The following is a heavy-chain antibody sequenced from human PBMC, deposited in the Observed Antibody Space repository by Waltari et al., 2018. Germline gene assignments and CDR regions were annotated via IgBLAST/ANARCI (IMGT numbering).Heavy chain of an antibody. V-gene: IGHV1-24*01. CDR3: AKLRPRITIFGVVNDAFDI. Sequence: QVQLVQSGAEVKKPGASVKVSCKVSGYTLTELSMHWVRQAPGKGPEWMGGCGPEVGETIYAQKSQGRVTMTEDTSTGAAYMELSSLGSEDTAGYYCAKLRPRITIFGVVNDAFDIWGQGTMVTVSS. CDR1: GYTLTELS. CDR2: CGPEVGET. D-gene: IGHD3-3*01. J-gene: IGHJ3*02.